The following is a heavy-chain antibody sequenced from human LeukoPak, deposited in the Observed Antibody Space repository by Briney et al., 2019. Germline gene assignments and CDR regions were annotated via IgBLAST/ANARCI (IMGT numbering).Heavy chain of an antibody. V-gene: IGHV4-39*07. D-gene: IGHD3-22*01. CDR2: IYHSGST. Sequence: SETLSLTCTVSGGSISSSGYYWGWIRQPPGKGLEWIGSIYHSGSTYYNPSLKSRVTISVDTSKNQFSLKPSSVTAADTAVYYCARDYYDSSGYYGEDYWGQGTLVTVSS. CDR1: GGSISSSGYY. CDR3: ARDYYDSSGYYGEDY. J-gene: IGHJ4*02.